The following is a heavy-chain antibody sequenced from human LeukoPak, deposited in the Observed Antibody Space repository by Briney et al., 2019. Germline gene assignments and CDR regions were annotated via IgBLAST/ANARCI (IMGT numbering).Heavy chain of an antibody. Sequence: PGGSLRLSCAASGFTFSSYSMNWVRQAPGKGLEWVSSISSSSSYIYYADSAKGRFTISRDNAKNSLYLQMNSLRAEDTAVYYCARERGTVTTVFDYWGQGTLVTVSS. CDR3: ARERGTVTTVFDY. J-gene: IGHJ4*02. V-gene: IGHV3-21*01. CDR1: GFTFSSYS. CDR2: ISSSSSYI. D-gene: IGHD4-17*01.